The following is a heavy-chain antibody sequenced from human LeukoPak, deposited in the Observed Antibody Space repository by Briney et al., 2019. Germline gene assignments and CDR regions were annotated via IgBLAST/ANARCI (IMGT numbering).Heavy chain of an antibody. D-gene: IGHD4-17*01. CDR1: GFTFSSYA. CDR3: ARETVQTFDY. J-gene: IGHJ4*02. CDR2: ISYDGSNK. V-gene: IGHV3-30-3*01. Sequence: GGSLRLSCAASGFTFSSYAMHWVRQAPGKGLEWVAVISYDGSNKYYADSVKGRFTISRDNSKNTLYLQMNSLRAEDTAVYYCARETVQTFDYWGQGTLDTVSS.